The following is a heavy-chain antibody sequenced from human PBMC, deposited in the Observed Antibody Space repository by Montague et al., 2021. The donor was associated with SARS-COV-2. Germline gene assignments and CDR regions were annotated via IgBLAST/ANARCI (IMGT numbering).Heavy chain of an antibody. J-gene: IGHJ4*02. V-gene: IGHV4-59*01. Sequence: SETLSLTCTVSGGSISRYFWNWIRQTPGKGLEWMGYVHDIESSIYNPSLQSRITILLDTPKNQFSLRLNAVTAADTAVYYCARVTLGGRDGRTRHYYGLDSWGQGILVTVSS. CDR3: ARVTLGGRDGRTRHYYGLDS. CDR2: VHDIESS. D-gene: IGHD3-10*01. CDR1: GGSISRYF.